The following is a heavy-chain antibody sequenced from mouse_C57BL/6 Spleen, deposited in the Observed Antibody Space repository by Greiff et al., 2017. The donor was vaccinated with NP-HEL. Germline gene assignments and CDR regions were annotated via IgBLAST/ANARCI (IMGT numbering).Heavy chain of an antibody. CDR1: GYAFSSYW. Sequence: VQLQQSGAELVKPGASVKISCKASGYAFSSYWMNWVKQRPGKGLEWIGQIYPGDGDTNYNGKFKGKATLTADKSSSTAYMQLSSLTSEDSAVYFCARRRDYGSSYYFDYWGQGTTLTVSS. J-gene: IGHJ2*01. V-gene: IGHV1-80*01. CDR3: ARRRDYGSSYYFDY. CDR2: IYPGDGDT. D-gene: IGHD1-1*01.